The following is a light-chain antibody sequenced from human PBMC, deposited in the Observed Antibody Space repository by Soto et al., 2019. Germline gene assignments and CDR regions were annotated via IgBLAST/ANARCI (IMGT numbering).Light chain of an antibody. J-gene: IGKJ3*01. CDR2: DAS. Sequence: DIRLTPSTSSLSASVGDIVTSTCQASQDLSNYLNWYQQKPGKAPKILIYDASNLETGVRSMFSGSGSETDFTFTIGSLQPEDIATYYCQQYDSLPLSLGPGTKADIK. CDR1: QDLSNY. CDR3: QQYDSLPLS. V-gene: IGKV1-33*01.